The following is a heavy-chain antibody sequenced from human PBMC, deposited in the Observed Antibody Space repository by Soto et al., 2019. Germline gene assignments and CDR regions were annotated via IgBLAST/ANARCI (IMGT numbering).Heavy chain of an antibody. Sequence: PSETLSLTCTVSTDSSSFTNSYWGWIRQPPGKGLQWIGSSSYNGGTFYNSSLKGRVVITFDTSKKQSSLQVTSVTAADTAVYFCARHRIEVVWRGFDFWGQGSPVTVSS. V-gene: IGHV4-39*01. CDR2: SSYNGGT. CDR1: TDSSSFTNSY. D-gene: IGHD3-10*01. J-gene: IGHJ4*02. CDR3: ARHRIEVVWRGFDF.